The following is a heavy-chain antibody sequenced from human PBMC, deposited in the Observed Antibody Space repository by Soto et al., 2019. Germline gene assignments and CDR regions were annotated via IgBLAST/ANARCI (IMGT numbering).Heavy chain of an antibody. J-gene: IGHJ3*02. V-gene: IGHV3-30-3*01. CDR2: ISYDGSNK. D-gene: IGHD3-22*01. CDR1: GFTFGSYA. Sequence: GGSLGLSCAASGFTFGSYAMHWVRQARGKGLEWVAVISYDGSNKYYADSVKGRFTISRDNSKNTLYLQMNSLRAEDTAVYYCARDPPFRASSGPRDDAFDNWGQGTMVTVSS. CDR3: ARDPPFRASSGPRDDAFDN.